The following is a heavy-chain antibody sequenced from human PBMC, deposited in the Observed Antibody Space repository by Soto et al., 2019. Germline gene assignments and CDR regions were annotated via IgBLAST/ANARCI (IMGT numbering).Heavy chain of an antibody. Sequence: SETLSLTCTVSGGSISSSSYYWGWIRQPPGKGLEWIGSIYYSGSTYYNPSLKSRVTISVDTSKNQFSLKLSSVTAADTAVYYCARLFAGYYDSSGYHFDYWGQETLVTVSS. CDR1: GGSISSSSYY. CDR3: ARLFAGYYDSSGYHFDY. V-gene: IGHV4-39*01. CDR2: IYYSGST. J-gene: IGHJ4*02. D-gene: IGHD3-22*01.